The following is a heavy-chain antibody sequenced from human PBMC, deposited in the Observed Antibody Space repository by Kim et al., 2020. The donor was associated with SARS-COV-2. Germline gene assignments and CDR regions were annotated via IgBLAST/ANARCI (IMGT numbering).Heavy chain of an antibody. Sequence: SETLSLTCAVYGGSFSGYYWSWIRQPPGKGLEWIGEINHSGSTNYNPSLKSRVTISVDTSKNQFSLKLSSVTAADTAVYYCARALTCYYDSSGYYLYYYYGMDVWGQGTTVTVSS. J-gene: IGHJ6*02. CDR1: GGSFSGYY. CDR2: INHSGST. V-gene: IGHV4-34*01. D-gene: IGHD3-22*01. CDR3: ARALTCYYDSSGYYLYYYYGMDV.